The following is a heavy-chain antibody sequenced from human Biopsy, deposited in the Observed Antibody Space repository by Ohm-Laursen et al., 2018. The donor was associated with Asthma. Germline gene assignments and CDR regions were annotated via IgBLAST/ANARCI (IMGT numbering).Heavy chain of an antibody. CDR2: ISKDASTQ. Sequence: SLRLSCTASGFTFNSYGMHWVRQAPGKGLEWVGVISKDASTQDYADSVKGRFTMARDNPKNTLDLQMNSLREEDTAVYYCVRDGTDDAFDIWGQGTVVSVSS. J-gene: IGHJ3*02. CDR1: GFTFNSYG. V-gene: IGHV3-30*03. CDR3: VRDGTDDAFDI. D-gene: IGHD1-1*01.